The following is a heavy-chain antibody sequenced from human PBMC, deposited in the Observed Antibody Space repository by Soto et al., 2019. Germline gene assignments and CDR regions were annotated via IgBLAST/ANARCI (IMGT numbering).Heavy chain of an antibody. CDR3: AKGGTIILSPNDY. Sequence: EVQLVESGGGLVQPGRSLRLSCAASGFTFDDYAMHWVRQAPGKGLEWVSGISWNSGSIGYADSVKGRFTISRDNAKNYLYLQMNSLRAEDTALYYCAKGGTIILSPNDYWGQGTLVTVSS. V-gene: IGHV3-9*01. CDR1: GFTFDDYA. D-gene: IGHD5-12*01. CDR2: ISWNSGSI. J-gene: IGHJ4*02.